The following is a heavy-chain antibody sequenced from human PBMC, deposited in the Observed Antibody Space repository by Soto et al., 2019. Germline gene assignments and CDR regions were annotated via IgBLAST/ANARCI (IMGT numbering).Heavy chain of an antibody. V-gene: IGHV3-30-3*01. CDR3: AREPLWGTDMVLWFFDL. J-gene: IGHJ2*01. CDR2: ISYDGCNK. CDR1: GFTFSCYA. D-gene: IGHD5-18*01. Sequence: QVQLVESGGGVVQPGRSLRLSCAASGFTFSCYAMHWVRQAPGKGLEWVAVISYDGCNKYYADSVKGRFTISRDKSKKTLYLQMNSQRAEDTAVYYCAREPLWGTDMVLWFFDLWGRGTLVTISS.